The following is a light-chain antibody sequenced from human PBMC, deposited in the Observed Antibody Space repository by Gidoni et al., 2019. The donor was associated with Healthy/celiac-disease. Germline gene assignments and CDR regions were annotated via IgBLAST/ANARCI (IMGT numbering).Light chain of an antibody. CDR3: QQSYSTPWT. CDR2: AAS. CDR1: QSISSY. J-gene: IGKJ1*01. Sequence: DIQMTQSPSSLSASVGARVTITCRASQSISSYLNWYQQKPGKAPKRLIYAASSLQSGVPSSFSGSGSGTDFTLTISILQPEDFATYYCQQSYSTPWTFGQGTKVEIK. V-gene: IGKV1-39*01.